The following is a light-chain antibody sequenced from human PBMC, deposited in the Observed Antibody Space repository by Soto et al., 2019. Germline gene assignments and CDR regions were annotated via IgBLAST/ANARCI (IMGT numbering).Light chain of an antibody. J-gene: IGKJ1*01. V-gene: IGKV2-28*01. Sequence: IVMTQSPLSLPVTPGEPASISCRSSQSLLHSNGYNYLDWYLQKPGQSPQLLIYLGSNRASGXPXXFSGSGSGTDFTLKISRVEAEDVGVYYCMQALQTRTFGQGTKVEIK. CDR2: LGS. CDR1: QSLLHSNGYNY. CDR3: MQALQTRT.